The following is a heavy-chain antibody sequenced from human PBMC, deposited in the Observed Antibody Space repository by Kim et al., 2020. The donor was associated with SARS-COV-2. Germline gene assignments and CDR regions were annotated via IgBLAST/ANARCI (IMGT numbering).Heavy chain of an antibody. V-gene: IGHV5-51*01. CDR2: IYPGDSDT. CDR1: GYSFTSYW. J-gene: IGHJ6*03. CDR3: ARRSFDSSSWYPYYYYMDV. Sequence: GESLKISCKGSGYSFTSYWIGWVRQMPGKGLEWMGIIYPGDSDTRYSPSFQGQVTLSADKSISTAYLQWSSLKASDTAMYYCARRSFDSSSWYPYYYYMDVWGKGTTVTVSS. D-gene: IGHD6-13*01.